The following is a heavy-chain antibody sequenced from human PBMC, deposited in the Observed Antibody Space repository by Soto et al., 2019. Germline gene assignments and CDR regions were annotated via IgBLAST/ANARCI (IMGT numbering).Heavy chain of an antibody. CDR3: AHSISSSWYLGFDY. V-gene: IGHV2-5*02. J-gene: IGHJ4*02. D-gene: IGHD6-13*01. CDR1: GFSLSTSGVG. Sequence: QITLKESGPTLVKPTQTLTLTGTFSGFSLSTSGVGVGWIRQPPGKALEWLALLYWDDDKRYSPSLKSRLTITKDTSKNQVVLTMTNMDPVDTATYYCAHSISSSWYLGFDYWGKGTLVTVSS. CDR2: LYWDDDK.